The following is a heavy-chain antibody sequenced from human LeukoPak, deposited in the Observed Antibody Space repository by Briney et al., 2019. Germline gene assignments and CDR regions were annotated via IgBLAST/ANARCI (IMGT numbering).Heavy chain of an antibody. D-gene: IGHD3-22*01. V-gene: IGHV3-21*01. CDR3: ARVSGNHYYDTTRPDY. CDR2: ISSSSNYI. J-gene: IGHJ4*02. CDR1: GFTFSSYS. Sequence: PGGSLRLSCAASGFTFSSYSMNWVRQAPGKGLEWVSSISSSSNYIYYADSVKGRFTISRDNAKNSLYLQMNRLRAEDTAVYYCARVSGNHYYDTTRPDYWGQGTLVTVSS.